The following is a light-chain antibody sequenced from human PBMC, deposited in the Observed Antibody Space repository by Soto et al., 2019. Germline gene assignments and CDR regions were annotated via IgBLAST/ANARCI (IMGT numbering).Light chain of an antibody. CDR3: QHYGSSMST. V-gene: IGKV3-20*01. Sequence: EIVLTQSPGTLSLSPGERATLSCRASQSVSSSYLAWYQQKPGRAPRLLIYGPSSRATGIPDRFSGSGSGTHFPLTISRLEPEDFAVYYCQHYGSSMSTFGQGTKLEIK. CDR2: GPS. CDR1: QSVSSSY. J-gene: IGKJ2*01.